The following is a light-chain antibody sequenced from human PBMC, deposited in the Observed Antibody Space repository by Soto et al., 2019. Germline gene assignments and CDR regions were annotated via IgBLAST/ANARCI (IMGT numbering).Light chain of an antibody. CDR3: CSFTTSSTLV. CDR1: SSDVGTYNH. CDR2: EVS. V-gene: IGLV2-14*01. Sequence: QSALTQPASVSGAPGQSITISCTGTSSDVGTYNHVSWYQQHPGKAPQFIIYEVSNRPSGLSNRFSASKSGNTASPTISGLQAEDEADYYCCSFTTSSTLVFGTGTKVTVL. J-gene: IGLJ1*01.